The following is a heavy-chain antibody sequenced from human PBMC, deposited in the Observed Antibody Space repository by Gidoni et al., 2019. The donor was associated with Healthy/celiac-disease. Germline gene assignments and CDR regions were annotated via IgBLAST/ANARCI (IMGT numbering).Heavy chain of an antibody. D-gene: IGHD1-20*01. CDR1: GFTFSSYA. CDR3: ARGPYNWNDGAFDI. CDR2: ISYDGSNK. J-gene: IGHJ3*02. V-gene: IGHV3-30-3*01. Sequence: QVQLVESGGGVVQPGRSLRLSCAASGFTFSSYAMHWVRQAPGKGLEWVAVISYDGSNKDYADSVKGRFTISRDNSKNTLYLQMNSLRAEDTAVYYCARGPYNWNDGAFDIWGQGTMVTVSS.